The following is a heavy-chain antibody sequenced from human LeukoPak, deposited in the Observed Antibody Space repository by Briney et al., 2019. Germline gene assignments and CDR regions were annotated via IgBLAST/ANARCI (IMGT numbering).Heavy chain of an antibody. CDR1: GGSISSSSYY. V-gene: IGHV4-30-4*08. Sequence: SETLPLTCTVSGGSISSSSYYWGWIRQPPGKGLEWIGYIYYSGSTYYNPSLESRVTISVDTSKNQFSLKLSSVTAADTAVYYCARAVRRLPFSELLWFGGAYYMDVWGKGTTVTVSS. CDR2: IYYSGST. D-gene: IGHD3-10*01. CDR3: ARAVRRLPFSELLWFGGAYYMDV. J-gene: IGHJ6*03.